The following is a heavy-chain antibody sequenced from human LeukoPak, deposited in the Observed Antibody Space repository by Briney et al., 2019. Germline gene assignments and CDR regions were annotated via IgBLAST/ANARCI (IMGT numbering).Heavy chain of an antibody. J-gene: IGHJ4*02. CDR3: ARAQSATLSYFFDF. CDR1: GFPLSTYV. V-gene: IGHV3-33*01. CDR2: TWSDGSEK. Sequence: GRSMSLLSVAWGFPLSTYVIQWVRQAPGKGLERVALTWSDGSEKYYADSVKGRCTISRDNSKNTVYLQMNSLRVEHTAVYFCARAQSATLSYFFDFWGQGTLVTVSP. D-gene: IGHD1-1*01.